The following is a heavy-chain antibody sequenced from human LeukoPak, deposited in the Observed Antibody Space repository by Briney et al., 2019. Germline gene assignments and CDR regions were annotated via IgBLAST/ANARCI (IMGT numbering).Heavy chain of an antibody. CDR2: IVVGSGST. CDR1: GFTFSDSA. D-gene: IGHD6-13*01. J-gene: IGHJ4*02. V-gene: IGHV1-58*01. Sequence: SVKVSCKASGFTFSDSAVQWVRQARGQSPEWIGYIVVGSGSTVYAQKFQGRVTMTRDTSTSTVYMELSSLRSEDTAVYYCARENGGSSWYYFDYWGQGTLVTVSS. CDR3: ARENGGSSWYYFDY.